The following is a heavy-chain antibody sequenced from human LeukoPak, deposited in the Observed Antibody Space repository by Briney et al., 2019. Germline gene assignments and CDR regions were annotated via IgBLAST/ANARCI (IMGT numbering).Heavy chain of an antibody. CDR2: MNPNSGNT. V-gene: IGHV1-8*01. Sequence: ASVKVSFKASGYTFTSYDINWVRQATGQGLEWMGWMNPNSGNTGYAQKFQGRVTMTRNTSISTAYMELSSLRSEDTAVYYCARGLRWRWLQSYFAYWGQGTLVTVSS. CDR3: ARGLRWRWLQSYFAY. D-gene: IGHD5-24*01. CDR1: GYTFTSYD. J-gene: IGHJ4*02.